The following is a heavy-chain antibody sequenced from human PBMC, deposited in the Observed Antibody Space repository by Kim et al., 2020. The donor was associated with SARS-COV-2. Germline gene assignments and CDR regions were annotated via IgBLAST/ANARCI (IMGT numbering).Heavy chain of an antibody. Sequence: GESLRLSCAASGFSFSTYGMHWVRQAPGKGLEWVALTSYDGGNIYHADSVRGRFTVSRDNSKNTVYLQMNSLRDDDTAVYFCAKALDYNYESSLDYWGQGTLVTVSS. D-gene: IGHD3-22*01. J-gene: IGHJ4*02. V-gene: IGHV3-30*18. CDR1: GFSFSTYG. CDR3: AKALDYNYESSLDY. CDR2: TSYDGGNI.